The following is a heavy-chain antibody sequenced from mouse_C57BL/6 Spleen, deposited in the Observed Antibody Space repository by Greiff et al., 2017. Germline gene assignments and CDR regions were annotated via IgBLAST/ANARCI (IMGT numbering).Heavy chain of an antibody. CDR2: IYPSDSET. J-gene: IGHJ2*01. CDR3: LTTVVARDY. Sequence: QVQLQQPGAELVRPGSSVKLSCKASGYTFTSYWMDWVKQRPGQGLEWIGNIYPSDSETHYNQKFKDKATLTVDKSSSTAYMQLSSLTSEDSAVYYCLTTVVARDYWGQGTTLTVSS. V-gene: IGHV1-61*01. D-gene: IGHD1-1*01. CDR1: GYTFTSYW.